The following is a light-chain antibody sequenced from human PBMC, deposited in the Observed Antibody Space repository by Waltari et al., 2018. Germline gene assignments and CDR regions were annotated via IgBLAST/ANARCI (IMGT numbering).Light chain of an antibody. J-gene: IGKJ1*01. CDR1: QSISRF. V-gene: IGKV1-5*03. CDR2: KAS. CDR3: QHYNSYPWT. Sequence: DIEMTQSPSTLSASVGDRVTITCRASQSISRFLAWYQHKPGKAPKLRIYKASSLESGVPSRFSGSESGTEFTLTISSLQPDDFATYYCQHYNSYPWTFGQGTKVEIK.